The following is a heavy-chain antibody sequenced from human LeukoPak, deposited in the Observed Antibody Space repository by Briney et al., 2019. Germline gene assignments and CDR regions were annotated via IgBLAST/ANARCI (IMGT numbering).Heavy chain of an antibody. CDR3: ARGDYGDLPFDY. CDR2: IYYSGST. CDR1: GGSISSSSYY. J-gene: IGHJ4*02. D-gene: IGHD4-17*01. V-gene: IGHV4-39*07. Sequence: ETLSLTCTVSGGSISSSSYYWGWIRQPPGKGLEWIRSIYYSGSTYYNPSLKSRVTISVDTSKNQFSLKLSSVTAADTAVYYCARGDYGDLPFDYWGQGTLVTVSS.